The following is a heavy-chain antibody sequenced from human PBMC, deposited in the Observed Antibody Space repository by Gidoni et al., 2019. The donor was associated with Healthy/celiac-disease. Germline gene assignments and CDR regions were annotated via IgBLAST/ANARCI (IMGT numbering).Heavy chain of an antibody. Sequence: QVQLQESGPGLVKPSGTLSLTCAVSGGSISSSNWWSWVRQPPGKGLELIGEIYHSGSTNYNPSLKSRVTISVDKSKTQFSLKLSSVTSADTAVYYCARFLSGQLVSRHGSEGWFDPWGQGTLVTVSS. J-gene: IGHJ5*02. D-gene: IGHD6-13*01. CDR1: GGSISSSNW. CDR2: IYHSGST. CDR3: ARFLSGQLVSRHGSEGWFDP. V-gene: IGHV4-4*02.